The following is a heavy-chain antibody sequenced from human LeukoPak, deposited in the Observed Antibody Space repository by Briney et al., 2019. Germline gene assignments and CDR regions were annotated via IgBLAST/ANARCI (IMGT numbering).Heavy chain of an antibody. V-gene: IGHV3-74*01. D-gene: IGHD5-24*01. CDR1: GFTFSSYV. CDR2: ISHDGII. CDR3: ARDWVYKIDY. J-gene: IGHJ4*02. Sequence: GGSLRLSCETAGFTFSSYVLHWVRRTPGKGLVWVSRISHDGIISYADSVKGRFTISRDNAKNTLILQMNSLRVEDTAVYYCARDWVYKIDYWGRGTLVTVSS.